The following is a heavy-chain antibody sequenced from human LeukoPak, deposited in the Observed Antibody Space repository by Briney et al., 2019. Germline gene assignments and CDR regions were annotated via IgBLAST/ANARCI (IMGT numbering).Heavy chain of an antibody. CDR1: GGSISSGGYY. Sequence: PSETPSLTCTVSGGSISSGGYYWSWIRQPAGKGLEWIGRIYTSGSTNYNPSLKSRVTMSVDTSKNQFPLKLSSVTAADTAVYYCASVSDAFDIWGQGTMVTVSS. CDR3: ASVSDAFDI. D-gene: IGHD5/OR15-5a*01. J-gene: IGHJ3*02. CDR2: IYTSGST. V-gene: IGHV4-61*02.